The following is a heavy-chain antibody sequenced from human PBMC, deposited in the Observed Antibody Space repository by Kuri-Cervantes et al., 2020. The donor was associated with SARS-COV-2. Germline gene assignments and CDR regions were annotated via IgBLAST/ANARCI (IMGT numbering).Heavy chain of an antibody. CDR1: GYSFTSYW. J-gene: IGHJ6*03. V-gene: IGHV5-51*01. D-gene: IGHD1-26*01. Sequence: GESLKISCEGSGYSFTSYWIGWVRQMPGKGLEWMGIINPADSDTRYSPSFQGQVTISAGKPISTAFLQWSSLKASDTAVYYCARRAYREEVDYYYFDVWGKGTTVTVSS. CDR3: ARRAYREEVDYYYFDV. CDR2: INPADSDT.